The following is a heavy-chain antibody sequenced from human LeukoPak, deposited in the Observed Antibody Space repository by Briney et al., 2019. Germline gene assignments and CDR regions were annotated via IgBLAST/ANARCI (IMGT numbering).Heavy chain of an antibody. V-gene: IGHV1-2*02. CDR2: INPNSGGT. CDR3: ARVQRITMIVVVIVDY. J-gene: IGHJ4*02. D-gene: IGHD3-22*01. CDR1: GYTFTGYY. Sequence: ASVKVSCKASGYTFTGYYMHWVRQAPGQGLEWMGWINPNSGGTNYAQKFQGRVTMTRDTSISTAYMELSRLRSDDTAVYYCARVQRITMIVVVIVDYWGQGTLVTVSS.